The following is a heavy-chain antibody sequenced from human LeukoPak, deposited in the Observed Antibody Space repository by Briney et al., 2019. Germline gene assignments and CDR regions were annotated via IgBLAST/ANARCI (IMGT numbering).Heavy chain of an antibody. CDR1: GGSFSGYY. V-gene: IGHV4-34*01. CDR2: INHSGST. D-gene: IGHD6-19*01. J-gene: IGHJ5*01. Sequence: SETLSLTCAVYGGSFSGYYWSWIRQPPGKGLEWIGEINHSGSTNYNPSLNSRVTITVDTSKNQFSLKLNSVTAADTAFYYCARIYSSGWYHWFDSWGQGTLVTVSS. CDR3: ARIYSSGWYHWFDS.